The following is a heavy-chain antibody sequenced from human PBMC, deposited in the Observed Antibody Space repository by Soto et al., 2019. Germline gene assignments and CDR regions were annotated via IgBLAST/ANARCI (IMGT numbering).Heavy chain of an antibody. J-gene: IGHJ6*02. V-gene: IGHV4-34*01. CDR3: ARGPDCSSTSCYVAPYGMDV. CDR2: INHSGST. CDR1: GGSFSGYY. D-gene: IGHD2-2*01. Sequence: QVQLQQLCAGLLKPSETLSLTCAVYGGSFSGYYWSWIRQPPGKGLEWIGEINHSGSTNYNPSLKRRVTISVDTSKNPFSLKLSSVTAADTAVYYCARGPDCSSTSCYVAPYGMDVWGQGTTVTVSS.